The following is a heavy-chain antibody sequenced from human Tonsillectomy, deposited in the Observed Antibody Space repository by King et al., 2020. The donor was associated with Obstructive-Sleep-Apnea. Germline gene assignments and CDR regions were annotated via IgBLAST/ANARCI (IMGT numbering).Heavy chain of an antibody. J-gene: IGHJ4*02. Sequence: LQLQESGPGLVKPSETLSLTCTVSGGSISSSSYYWGWIRQPPGKGLEWIGSIYYSGSTYYNPSLKSRVTISVDTSKNQFSLKLCSVTAADTAVYYCARVYLGHSGYDYFGYFDYWGQGTLVTVSS. D-gene: IGHD5-12*01. CDR1: GGSISSSSYY. V-gene: IGHV4-39*07. CDR2: IYYSGST. CDR3: ARVYLGHSGYDYFGYFDY.